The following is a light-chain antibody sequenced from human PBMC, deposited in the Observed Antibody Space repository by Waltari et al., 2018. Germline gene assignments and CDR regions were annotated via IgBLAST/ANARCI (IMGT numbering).Light chain of an antibody. CDR3: QQRHNYPRT. CDR2: AAS. CDR1: HDINNA. J-gene: IGKJ1*01. Sequence: AIQMTQSPSSLSASVGDKVTITCRASHDINNALAWYQQRPGKTPKLLISAASFLMTGVPSRVSGSGSGTHFTLTITSLEPEDVAVYFCQQRHNYPRTFGPGTRVE. V-gene: IGKV1D-13*01.